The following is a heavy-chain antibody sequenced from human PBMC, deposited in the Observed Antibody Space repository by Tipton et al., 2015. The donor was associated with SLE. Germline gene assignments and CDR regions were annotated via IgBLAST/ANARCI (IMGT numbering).Heavy chain of an antibody. CDR1: GFTVSSNY. D-gene: IGHD1-14*01. CDR2: IYSGGST. V-gene: IGHV3-53*01. CDR3: ARENPLGGMDV. J-gene: IGHJ6*02. Sequence: SLRLSCAASGFTVSSNYMSWVRQAPGKGLEWVSVIYSGGSTYYADSVKGRFTISRDNAKNSLYVQMNSLRADDTAVYYCARENPLGGMDVWGQGTTVTVSS.